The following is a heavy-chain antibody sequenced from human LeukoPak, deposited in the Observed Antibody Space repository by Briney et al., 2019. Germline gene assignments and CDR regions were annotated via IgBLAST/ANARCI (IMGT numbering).Heavy chain of an antibody. CDR1: GFTVSSNY. Sequence: GGSLGLSCAASGFTVSSNYMSWVRQAPGKGLEWVSVIYSGGSTYYADSVKGRFTISRDNSKNTLYLQMNSLRAEDTAVYYCARALLLRAHFDYWGQGTLVTVSS. CDR3: ARALLLRAHFDY. D-gene: IGHD3-10*01. J-gene: IGHJ4*02. CDR2: IYSGGST. V-gene: IGHV3-66*02.